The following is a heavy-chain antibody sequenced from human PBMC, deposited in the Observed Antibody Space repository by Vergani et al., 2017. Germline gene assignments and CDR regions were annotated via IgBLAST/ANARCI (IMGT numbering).Heavy chain of an antibody. Sequence: QVQLVESGGGVVQPGRSLRLSCAASGFTFGDHGIHWVRRAPGKGLEWVALISYDGTNKYYTNSVRGRFTISRDNSKSTLFLQMNSLRVEDTALYYCVKDIAASGNYWYFDLWGRGTLVTVSS. D-gene: IGHD6-13*01. J-gene: IGHJ2*01. V-gene: IGHV3-30-3*01. CDR1: GFTFGDHG. CDR3: VKDIAASGNYWYFDL. CDR2: ISYDGTNK.